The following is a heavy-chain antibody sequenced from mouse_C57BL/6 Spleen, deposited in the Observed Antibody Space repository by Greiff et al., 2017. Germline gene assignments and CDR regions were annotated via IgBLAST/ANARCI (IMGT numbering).Heavy chain of an antibody. CDR2: IDPYNDDT. J-gene: IGHJ2*01. V-gene: IGHV1-47*01. CDR3: AMVYDGYMDD. CDR1: GYTFTTYS. D-gene: IGHD2-3*01. Sequence: VQLQQSGAELVKPGASVKMSCKASGYTFTTYSIHWMKQNHGQSLEWIGNIDPYNDDTKYNEKFKGKATLTVEKPSSTAYLVLSRVTSDYSASYNCAMVYDGYMDDWGQGTTVTVSS.